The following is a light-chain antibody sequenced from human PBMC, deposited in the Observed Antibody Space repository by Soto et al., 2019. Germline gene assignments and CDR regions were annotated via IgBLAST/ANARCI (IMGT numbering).Light chain of an antibody. Sequence: EIVMTQSPATLSVSPGERVTLSCRASQSVSSDLAWYQQKPGQAPRLLVYGASTRATGIPARFSGIGSGAEFTLTISSLQSEDFAVYYCQQYNNWPPYTFGQGTKLDIK. CDR3: QQYNNWPPYT. CDR2: GAS. CDR1: QSVSSD. J-gene: IGKJ2*01. V-gene: IGKV3-15*01.